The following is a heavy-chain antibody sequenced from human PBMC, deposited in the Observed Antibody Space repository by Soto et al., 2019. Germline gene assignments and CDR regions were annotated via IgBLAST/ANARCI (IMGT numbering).Heavy chain of an antibody. CDR2: ISSSSTNI. J-gene: IGHJ4*02. CDR1: GFIFTSYT. Sequence: EVQLVESGGGLVKPGGSLRLSCAASGFIFTSYTMNWVRRAPGKGLEWVSSISSSSTNIHYADSVKGRFTISRDNAKKTLYLQMNSLRAEDTAVYYCARGPLYYFDYWGQGTLVTGSS. CDR3: ARGPLYYFDY. V-gene: IGHV3-21*02.